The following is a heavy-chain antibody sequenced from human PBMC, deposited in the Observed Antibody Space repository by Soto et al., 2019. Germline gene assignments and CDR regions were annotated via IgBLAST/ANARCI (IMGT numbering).Heavy chain of an antibody. CDR2: IKEDGSEK. CDR3: GRGYARCDY. CDR1: GFTFSSYW. V-gene: IGHV3-7*03. Sequence: EVQLVESGGGLVQPGGSLRLSCVASGFTFSSYWMSWVRQAPGKGPEWVVNIKEDGSEKYYVDSVKGRFTISRDNVKNSLYLQMNSLRAEDTAVYYCGRGYARCDYWGQGTLVTVS. D-gene: IGHD2-15*01. J-gene: IGHJ4*02.